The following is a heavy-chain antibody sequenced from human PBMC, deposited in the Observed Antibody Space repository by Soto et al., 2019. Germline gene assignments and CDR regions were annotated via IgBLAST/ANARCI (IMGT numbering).Heavy chain of an antibody. CDR1: GFTFSSYS. CDR3: TXIADMDV. J-gene: IGHJ6*03. D-gene: IGHD2-21*01. V-gene: IGHV3-48*01. CDR2: ISSGSGTL. Sequence: PWESLRLSCAAYGFTFSSYSMNWVRQAPGKGLEWVSYISSGSGTLYYAETVKGRFTNTMDEAKNSRYLQMVSLRAEETAVYYATXIADMDVWGTGT.